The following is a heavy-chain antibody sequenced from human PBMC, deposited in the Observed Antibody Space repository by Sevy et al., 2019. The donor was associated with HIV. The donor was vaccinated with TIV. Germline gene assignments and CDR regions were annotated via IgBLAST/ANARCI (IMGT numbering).Heavy chain of an antibody. CDR2: IRSKAYGGTT. J-gene: IGHJ4*02. CDR3: TRDGGRTVTPDFDY. Sequence: GGSLRLSCTASGFTFGDYAMSWFRQAPGKGLEWVGFIRSKAYGGTTEYAASVKGRFTISRDDSKSIAYLQMNSLKTEDTAVYYCTRDGGRTVTPDFDYWGQGTLVTVSS. D-gene: IGHD4-17*01. CDR1: GFTFGDYA. V-gene: IGHV3-49*03.